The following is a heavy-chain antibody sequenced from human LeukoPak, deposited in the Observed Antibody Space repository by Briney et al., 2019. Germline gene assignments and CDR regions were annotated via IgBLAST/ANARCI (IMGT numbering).Heavy chain of an antibody. CDR1: GGSISSSSYY. Sequence: NASETLSLTCTVSGGSISSSSYYWGWIRQPPGKGLEWIGSIYYSGSTYYNPSLKSRVTISVDTSKNQFSLKLSSVTAADTAVYYCARRSSWWGTDYWGQGTLVTVSS. CDR3: ARRSSWWGTDY. CDR2: IYYSGST. D-gene: IGHD6-13*01. V-gene: IGHV4-39*01. J-gene: IGHJ4*02.